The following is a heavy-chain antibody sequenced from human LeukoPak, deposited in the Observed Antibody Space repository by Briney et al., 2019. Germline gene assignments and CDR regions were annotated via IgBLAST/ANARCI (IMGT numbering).Heavy chain of an antibody. Sequence: ASVKVSCKASGYTFTSYGISWVRQAPGQGLEWMGWISAYNGNTNYAQKFQGRVTVTTDTSISTAYMDLSRLRSDDTAVYYCARDHDGMDVWGQGTTVTVSS. J-gene: IGHJ6*02. V-gene: IGHV1-18*01. CDR2: ISAYNGNT. CDR1: GYTFTSYG. CDR3: ARDHDGMDV.